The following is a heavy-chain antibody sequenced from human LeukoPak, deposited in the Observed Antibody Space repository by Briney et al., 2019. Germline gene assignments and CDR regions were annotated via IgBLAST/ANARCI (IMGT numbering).Heavy chain of an antibody. CDR3: ARVTTGGSGSYYAFDI. D-gene: IGHD3-10*01. CDR2: IIPIFGTA. V-gene: IGHV1-69*05. CDR1: GGTFSSYA. J-gene: IGHJ3*02. Sequence: SVKVSCKASGGTFSSYAISWVRQAPRQGLEWMGGIIPIFGTANYAQKFQGRVTITTDESTSTAYMELSSLRSEDTAVYYCARVTTGGSGSYYAFDIWGQGTMVTVSS.